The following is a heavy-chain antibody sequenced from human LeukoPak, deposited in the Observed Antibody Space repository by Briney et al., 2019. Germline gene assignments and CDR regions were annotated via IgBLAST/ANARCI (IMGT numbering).Heavy chain of an antibody. J-gene: IGHJ3*02. V-gene: IGHV3-30*04. CDR2: MSYDRSNE. CDR3: AREGSRSDDAFDI. CDR1: GFTFNTYT. Sequence: GRSLRLSCAASGFTFNTYTMHWVRQAPGEGLQWVALMSYDRSNEHYADSVKGRFTISRDNSKNTLYLQMTSLRPEDTAVYYCAREGSRSDDAFDIWGQGTLVTVSS.